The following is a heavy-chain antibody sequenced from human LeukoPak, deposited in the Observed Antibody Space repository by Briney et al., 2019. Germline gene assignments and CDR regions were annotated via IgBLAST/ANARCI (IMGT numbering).Heavy chain of an antibody. CDR2: IYPTDSET. Sequence: GESLKISCKGSGYSFTTYWVAWVRQMPGKGLEWMGTIYPTDSETTYSPSFQGHVTISVDKSIGIAYLQWTSLKTSDTAIYYCARAGHENFDYWGQGTLVTVSS. CDR3: ARAGHENFDY. CDR1: GYSFTTYW. J-gene: IGHJ4*02. V-gene: IGHV5-51*01. D-gene: IGHD6-13*01.